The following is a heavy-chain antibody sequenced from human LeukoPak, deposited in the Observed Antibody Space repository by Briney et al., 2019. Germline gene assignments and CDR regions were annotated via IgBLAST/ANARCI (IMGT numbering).Heavy chain of an antibody. CDR2: INHSGST. J-gene: IGHJ6*03. D-gene: IGHD3-3*01. Sequence: PSETLSLTCAVYGGSFSGYYWSWIRQPPGKGLDWIGEINHSGSTNYNPSLKSRVTISVDTSKNQFSLKLSSVTAADTAVYYCARGLYDFWSGYYPSHMDVWGKGTTVTVSS. CDR3: ARGLYDFWSGYYPSHMDV. CDR1: GGSFSGYY. V-gene: IGHV4-34*01.